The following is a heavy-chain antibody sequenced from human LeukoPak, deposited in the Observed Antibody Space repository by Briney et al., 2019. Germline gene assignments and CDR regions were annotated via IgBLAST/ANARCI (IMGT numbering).Heavy chain of an antibody. CDR2: IDWDDDK. Sequence: SGPALVKPTQTLTLTCTFSGFSLSTSGMRVSSIRQPPGKALEWLARIDWDDDKFYSTSLKTRLTISKDTSKNQVVLTMTNMDPVDTATYYCARTPYCGGDCYVDYWGQGTLVTVSS. J-gene: IGHJ4*02. CDR1: GFSLSTSGMR. D-gene: IGHD2-21*02. V-gene: IGHV2-70*04. CDR3: ARTPYCGGDCYVDY.